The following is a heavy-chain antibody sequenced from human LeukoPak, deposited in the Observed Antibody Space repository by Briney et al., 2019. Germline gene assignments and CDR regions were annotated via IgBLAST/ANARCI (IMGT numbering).Heavy chain of an antibody. CDR1: GFTFSSYE. CDR3: ARKRARGLDY. D-gene: IGHD3-10*01. V-gene: IGHV3-48*03. CDR2: ISSSGSTV. Sequence: RRVSLRLSCAVSGFTFSSYEMNWVRQAPGQGLEWISYISSSGSTVYQADSVKGRFTISRENAKNSLYLQMNSLRAEDTAVYYCARKRARGLDYWGQGTLVTVSS. J-gene: IGHJ4*02.